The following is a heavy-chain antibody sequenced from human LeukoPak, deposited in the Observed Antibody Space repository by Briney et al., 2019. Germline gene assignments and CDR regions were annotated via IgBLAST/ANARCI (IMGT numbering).Heavy chain of an antibody. J-gene: IGHJ4*02. Sequence: SEPLSLTCTVSGDFITGSTYYWGWIRQPPGKGLEWIGSMYYSGSTYSNPSLRSRVTMSADTSKNQFSLNLKSVTAADTAVYYCARQYYDSTGYYYFDYWGQGTLVTVSS. CDR1: GDFITGSTYY. CDR3: ARQYYDSTGYYYFDY. CDR2: MYYSGST. V-gene: IGHV4-39*01. D-gene: IGHD3-22*01.